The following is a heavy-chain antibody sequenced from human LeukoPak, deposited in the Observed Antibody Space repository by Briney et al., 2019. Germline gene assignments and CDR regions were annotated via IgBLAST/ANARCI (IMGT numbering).Heavy chain of an antibody. CDR2: INPNSGGT. V-gene: IGHV1-2*02. J-gene: IGHJ4*02. CDR3: ARDLDYDFWSGYHPFDY. CDR1: GYTFTGYY. Sequence: ASVKVSCTASGYTFTGYYMHWVRQAPGQGLEWMGWINPNSGGTNYAQKFQGRVTMTRDTSISTAYMELSRLRSDDTAVYYCARDLDYDFWSGYHPFDYWGQGTLVTVSS. D-gene: IGHD3-3*01.